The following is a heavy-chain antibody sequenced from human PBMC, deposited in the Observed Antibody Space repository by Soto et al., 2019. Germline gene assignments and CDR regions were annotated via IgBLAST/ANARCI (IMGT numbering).Heavy chain of an antibody. CDR2: VCYSGSA. V-gene: IGHV4-59*01. CDR3: ASGSQLYPSLFDP. Sequence: SETLSLTCTVSGGSISSFYWSWIRQPPGKGLEWIGYVCYSGSANYNPSLMSRVSISLDPSKKQFSLQLTSVTAADAAVYYCASGSQLYPSLFDPWGQGTLVTVSS. D-gene: IGHD1-26*01. CDR1: GGSISSFY. J-gene: IGHJ5*02.